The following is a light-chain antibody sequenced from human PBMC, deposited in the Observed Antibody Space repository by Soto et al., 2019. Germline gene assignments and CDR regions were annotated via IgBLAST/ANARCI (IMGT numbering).Light chain of an antibody. CDR3: KQLNSYPPT. J-gene: IGKJ1*01. CDR1: QGISSY. CDR2: AAS. Sequence: DIQLTQSPSFLSASVGDRVTITCRASQGISSYLAWYQQKPGKAPKLLIYAASTLQSGVPSRFSGSGSGTEFTLTISSLQPEDFATYYCKQLNSYPPTFGQGPKVEIK. V-gene: IGKV1-9*01.